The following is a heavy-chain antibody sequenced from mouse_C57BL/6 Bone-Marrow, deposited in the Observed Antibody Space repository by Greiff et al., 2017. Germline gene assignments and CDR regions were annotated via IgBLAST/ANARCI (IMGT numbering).Heavy chain of an antibody. CDR1: GYTFTSYW. CDR2: IYPGNSDT. D-gene: IGHD2-5*01. V-gene: IGHV1-5*01. J-gene: IGHJ2*01. CDR3: TKSYSNYVDFDY. Sequence: VQLQQSGTVLARPGASVKMSCKTSGYTFTSYWMHWVKQRPGQGLEWIGAIYPGNSDTSYNQKVKGKAKLTAVTSASTAYMELSSLTNEDSAVYYCTKSYSNYVDFDYWGQGTTLTVSS.